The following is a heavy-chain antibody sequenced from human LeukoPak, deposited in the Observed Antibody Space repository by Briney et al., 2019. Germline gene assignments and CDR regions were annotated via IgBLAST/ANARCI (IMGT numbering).Heavy chain of an antibody. CDR2: INHSGST. D-gene: IGHD6-25*01. J-gene: IGHJ4*02. Sequence: SETLSLTCAVYGGSFSGYYWSWIRQPPGKGLEWIGEINHSGSTNYNPSLKSRVTISVDTSKNQFSLKLSSVTAADTAVYYCARGRIFLYSSGWRFDYWGQGTLVTVSS. V-gene: IGHV4-34*01. CDR3: ARGRIFLYSSGWRFDY. CDR1: GGSFSGYY.